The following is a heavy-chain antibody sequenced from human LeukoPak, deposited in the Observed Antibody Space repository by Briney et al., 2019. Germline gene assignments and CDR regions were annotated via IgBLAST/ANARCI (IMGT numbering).Heavy chain of an antibody. J-gene: IGHJ4*02. CDR1: GYSISSGYY. Sequence: SETLSLTCTVSGYSISSGYYWGWIRQPPGKGLEWIGSIYRSGSTYYNPSLKSRVTISVDTSKNQFSLKLSSVTAADTAVYYCARIYYDFWSGYYTPRYFDYWGQGTLVTVSS. D-gene: IGHD3-3*01. CDR3: ARIYYDFWSGYYTPRYFDY. V-gene: IGHV4-38-2*02. CDR2: IYRSGST.